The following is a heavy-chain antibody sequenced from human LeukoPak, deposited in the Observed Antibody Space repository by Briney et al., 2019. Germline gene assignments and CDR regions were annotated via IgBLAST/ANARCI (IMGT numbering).Heavy chain of an antibody. Sequence: PSETLSLTCTVSGGSISTYYWSWIRQSPGKGLEWIGHVYYTGSTNYNPSLKSRVTISVDSSKNQFSLKLTSVTAADTAVYYCARQNFVVVTAIRIFDYWGQRTLVTVSS. CDR2: VYYTGST. V-gene: IGHV4-59*08. J-gene: IGHJ4*02. D-gene: IGHD2-21*02. CDR1: GGSISTYY. CDR3: ARQNFVVVTAIRIFDY.